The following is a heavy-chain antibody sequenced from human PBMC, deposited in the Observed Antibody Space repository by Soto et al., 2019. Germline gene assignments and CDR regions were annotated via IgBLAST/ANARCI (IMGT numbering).Heavy chain of an antibody. CDR1: GFTFSNYG. CDR2: LWYDGSRK. Sequence: QVQLVEAGGGVVQPGRSLTVSCAASGFTFSNYGMHWVRQAPCNGLEWVAVLWYDGSRKFYADSVKGRFTISRDDSKKTLKLEMNSLRVDDTAVHDCVREDSCRESTAPWGQGTLVTVSS. D-gene: IGHD2-2*01. V-gene: IGHV3-33*01. J-gene: IGHJ5*02. CDR3: VREDSCRESTAP.